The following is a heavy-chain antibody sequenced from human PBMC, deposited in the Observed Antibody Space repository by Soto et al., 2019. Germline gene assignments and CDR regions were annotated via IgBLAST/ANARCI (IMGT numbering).Heavy chain of an antibody. J-gene: IGHJ4*02. CDR3: VRAMTAVGATTRGDY. CDR2: IKSDGSTT. V-gene: IGHV3-74*01. D-gene: IGHD1-26*01. Sequence: EVQLVESGGGLVQPGGSLRLSCAVSGFTFDPYWMHWVRHAPGKGLAWVSRIKSDGSTTDYADSVKGRFTISRDNAKNTLYLQMTSLTAEDTAIHYCVRAMTAVGATTRGDYWDQGTLVTVSS. CDR1: GFTFDPYW.